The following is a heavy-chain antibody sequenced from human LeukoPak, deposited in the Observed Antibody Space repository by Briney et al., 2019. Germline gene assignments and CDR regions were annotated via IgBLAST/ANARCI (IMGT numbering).Heavy chain of an antibody. CDR3: ARAREHNSGSWCSDS. CDR2: FSSKGEYI. V-gene: IGHV3-21*01. Sequence: GGSLRLSCAASGFSLSRYRVNWVRQSPGKGLEWVSSFSSKGEYIYYEDSVKGRFTMSRDNAKNSLYLQLSSLRAEDTAVYYCARAREHNSGSWCSDSWGQGTLVTVSS. J-gene: IGHJ4*02. CDR1: GFSLSRYR. D-gene: IGHD6-13*01.